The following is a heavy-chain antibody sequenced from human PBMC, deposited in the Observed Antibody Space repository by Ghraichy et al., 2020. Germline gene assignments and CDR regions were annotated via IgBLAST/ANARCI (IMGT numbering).Heavy chain of an antibody. CDR3: AKDRSRVYATLFDY. CDR2: ISRNSGSI. D-gene: IGHD2-8*01. V-gene: IGHV3-9*01. CDR1: GFTFDDYA. Sequence: GGSLRLSCAASGFTFDDYAMHWVRQAPGKGLEWVSGISRNSGSIGYADSVKGRFTISRDNAKNSLYLQMNSLRAEDTALYYCAKDRSRVYATLFDYWGQGTLVTVSS. J-gene: IGHJ4*02.